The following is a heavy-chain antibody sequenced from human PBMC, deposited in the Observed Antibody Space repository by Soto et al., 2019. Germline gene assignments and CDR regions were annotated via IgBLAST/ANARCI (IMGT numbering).Heavy chain of an antibody. Sequence: SETLSLTCAVYGGSFSDYYWSWIRQPPGKGLEWIGEINHSGSTNYNPSLKSRVTVSVDTSKNQFSLNLNSVTAADTAVYYCARGTRIVGATENWLDPWGQGTLVTVSS. V-gene: IGHV4-34*01. CDR3: ARGTRIVGATENWLDP. D-gene: IGHD1-26*01. J-gene: IGHJ5*02. CDR2: INHSGST. CDR1: GGSFSDYY.